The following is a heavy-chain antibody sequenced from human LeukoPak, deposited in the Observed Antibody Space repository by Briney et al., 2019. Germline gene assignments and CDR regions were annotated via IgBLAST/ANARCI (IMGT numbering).Heavy chain of an antibody. CDR1: GGSISSYH. CDR3: ARDVVSGSFDY. D-gene: IGHD6-19*01. J-gene: IGHJ4*02. Sequence: PLETLSLTCTVSGGSISSYHWNWIRQPAGKGLEWIGRIYSSVSTNYNPSLKSRVTISVDRSKNQFSLKLSSVTAAGTAVYYCARDVVSGSFDYWGRGALGTVSS. V-gene: IGHV4-4*07. CDR2: IYSSVST.